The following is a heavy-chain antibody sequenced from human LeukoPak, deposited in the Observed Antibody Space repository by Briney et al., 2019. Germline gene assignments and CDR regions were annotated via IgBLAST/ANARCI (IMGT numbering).Heavy chain of an antibody. J-gene: IGHJ6*03. CDR3: ARGRNYDFWSGYYRYYYYMDV. Sequence: SETLSLTCAVYGGSFSGYYWSWIRQPPGKGLEWIGEINHSVSTNYNPSLKSRVTISVDTSKNQFSLKLSSVTAADTAVYYCARGRNYDFWSGYYRYYYYMDVWGKGTTVTVSS. D-gene: IGHD3-3*01. CDR1: GGSFSGYY. V-gene: IGHV4-34*01. CDR2: INHSVST.